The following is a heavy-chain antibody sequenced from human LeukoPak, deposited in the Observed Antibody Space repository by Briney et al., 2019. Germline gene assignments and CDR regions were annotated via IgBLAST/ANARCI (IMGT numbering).Heavy chain of an antibody. D-gene: IGHD4-17*01. J-gene: IGHJ6*02. Sequence: GGSLRLSCAASGFTFSRYEMNWVRQAPGKGLEWVSYISNSGTAIYYADSVKGRFTISRDNAKSSLYLQMNSLRDEDTAVYYCARGDYGDYYYYGMDVWGQGTTVTVSS. CDR2: ISNSGTAI. CDR1: GFTFSRYE. V-gene: IGHV3-48*03. CDR3: ARGDYGDYYYYGMDV.